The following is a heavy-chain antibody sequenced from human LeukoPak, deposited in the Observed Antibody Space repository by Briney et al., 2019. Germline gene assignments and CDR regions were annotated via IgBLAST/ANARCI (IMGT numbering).Heavy chain of an antibody. CDR2: MSSSGIN. D-gene: IGHD6-19*01. J-gene: IGHJ5*02. Sequence: SETLSLTCTVSNGSISSDTYFWSWLRQPAGTGLEWIGRMSSSGINTYSPSLKSRVTISINTSRNQFPMNLNSVTAADTAVYYCAKGAGPPWFDPWGQGTLVTVSS. V-gene: IGHV4-61*02. CDR1: NGSISSDTYF. CDR3: AKGAGPPWFDP.